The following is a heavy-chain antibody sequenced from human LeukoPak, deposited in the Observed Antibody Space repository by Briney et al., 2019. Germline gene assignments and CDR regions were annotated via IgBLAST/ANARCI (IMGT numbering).Heavy chain of an antibody. CDR1: GFNFYDYP. V-gene: IGHV3-9*01. D-gene: IGHD4-17*01. Sequence: GGSLRLSCAASGFNFYDYPMLWVRQAPGKGLEGVSGISWNSGNIAYADSVKGRFTSSRDSAKTSLYLQINNLRAEDTALYYCAKAHDYGDYAGFDYWGQGTLVTVSS. CDR2: ISWNSGNI. CDR3: AKAHDYGDYAGFDY. J-gene: IGHJ4*02.